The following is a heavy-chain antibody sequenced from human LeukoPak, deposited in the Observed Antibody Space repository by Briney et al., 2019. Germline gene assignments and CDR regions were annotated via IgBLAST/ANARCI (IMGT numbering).Heavy chain of an antibody. D-gene: IGHD3-22*01. V-gene: IGHV3-23*01. CDR2: ISGSGGST. J-gene: IGHJ3*02. CDR1: GFTFSSYA. Sequence: GASLRLSCAASGFTFSSYAMSWVRQAPGKGLEWVSAISGSGGSTYYADSVKGRFTISRDNSKNTLYLQMNSLRAEDTAVCYCAKALYYYDSSGYTPDDAFDIWGQGTMVTVSS. CDR3: AKALYYYDSSGYTPDDAFDI.